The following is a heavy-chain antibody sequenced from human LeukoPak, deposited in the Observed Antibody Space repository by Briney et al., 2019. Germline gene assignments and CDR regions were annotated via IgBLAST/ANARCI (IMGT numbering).Heavy chain of an antibody. D-gene: IGHD2-21*02. CDR3: ARVRGDAGLDAFDI. J-gene: IGHJ3*02. CDR2: IIPILGIA. Sequence: GASVKVSCKASGGTFSSYAISWVRQAPGRGLEWMGRIIPILGIANYAQKFQGRVTITADKSTSTAYMELSSLRSEDTAVYYCARVRGDAGLDAFDIWGQGTMVTVSS. CDR1: GGTFSSYA. V-gene: IGHV1-69*04.